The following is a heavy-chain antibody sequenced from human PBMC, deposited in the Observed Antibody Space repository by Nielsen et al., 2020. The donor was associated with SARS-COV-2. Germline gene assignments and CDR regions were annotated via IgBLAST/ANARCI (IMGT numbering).Heavy chain of an antibody. J-gene: IGHJ4*02. V-gene: IGHV3-48*03. D-gene: IGHD4-17*01. CDR3: ASYPYGDDY. Sequence: GESLKISCAASGFPFSSYEMNWVRQAPGKALEWLSYIGGNGRNIFYADSVKGRFTISRDNAKNSLYLQMNSLRAEDTAVYYCASYPYGDDYWGQGTLVTVSS. CDR1: GFPFSSYE. CDR2: IGGNGRNI.